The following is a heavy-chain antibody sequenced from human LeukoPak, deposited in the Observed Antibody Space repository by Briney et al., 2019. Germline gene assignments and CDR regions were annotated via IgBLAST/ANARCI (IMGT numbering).Heavy chain of an antibody. J-gene: IGHJ6*04. V-gene: IGHV1-18*04. CDR2: ISAYNGNT. D-gene: IGHD2-15*01. CDR1: GYTFTSYG. CDR3: ARAIGGSRRDYYYGMDV. Sequence: ASVKVSRKASGYTFTSYGISWVRQAPGQGLEWMGWISAYNGNTNYAQKLQGRVTMTTDTSTSTAYMELRSLRSDDTAVYYCARAIGGSRRDYYYGMDVWGKGTTVTVSS.